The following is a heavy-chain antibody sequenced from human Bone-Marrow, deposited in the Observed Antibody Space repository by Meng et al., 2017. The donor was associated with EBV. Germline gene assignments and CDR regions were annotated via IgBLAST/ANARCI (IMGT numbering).Heavy chain of an antibody. J-gene: IGHJ4*02. CDR2: IIHSGGT. Sequence: EPGPGIVKPSETLSLTCTVSGDSISSLNWWSWVRQSPGKGLEWIGEIIHSGGTNYNPSLKSRVTISVDTSRNQFSLKLSSVTAADTAVYYCARDSSSLDYWGQGTLVTVSS. D-gene: IGHD6-13*01. V-gene: IGHV4-4*02. CDR1: GDSISSLNW. CDR3: ARDSSSLDY.